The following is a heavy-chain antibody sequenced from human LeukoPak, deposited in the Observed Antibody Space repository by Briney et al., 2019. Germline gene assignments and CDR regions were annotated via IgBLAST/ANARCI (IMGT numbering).Heavy chain of an antibody. Sequence: SETLSLTCTVSGGSISSYYWSWIRQPPGKALEWIGDIYYTGRTNYNSSLEGRVSMSVDTSKNKFSLSLTAVTAADTAVYYCARRQLHYYGMDVWGQGTTVTVSS. V-gene: IGHV4-59*01. CDR3: ARRQLHYYGMDV. CDR1: GGSISSYY. CDR2: IYYTGRT. J-gene: IGHJ6*02. D-gene: IGHD4-23*01.